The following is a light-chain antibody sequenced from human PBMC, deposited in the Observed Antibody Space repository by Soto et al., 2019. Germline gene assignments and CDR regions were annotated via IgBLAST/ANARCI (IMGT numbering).Light chain of an antibody. J-gene: IGKJ1*01. V-gene: IGKV1-5*03. CDR3: QLSNSYSEG. Sequence: DIQMTQAPSTLYEAVGVRVTIICRASQTISRWLSWDQQKPGKAPKLLIDKAYTLKSGIPSRFSGSGSGKEFSLTISSLQLDDFATCYCQLSNSYSEGVGQGTKVELK. CDR2: KAY. CDR1: QTISRW.